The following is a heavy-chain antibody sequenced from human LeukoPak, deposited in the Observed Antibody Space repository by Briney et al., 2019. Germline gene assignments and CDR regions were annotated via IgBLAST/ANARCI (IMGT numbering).Heavy chain of an antibody. Sequence: QPGGSLRLSCAASGVTVSSNYMSWVRQAPGKGLEWVSVIYSGGSTYYADSVKGRFTISRANSKNTLYLQMNSLRAEDTAVYYCARSQGYQLPFDYWGQGTLVTVSS. CDR1: GVTVSSNY. V-gene: IGHV3-53*01. CDR3: ARSQGYQLPFDY. J-gene: IGHJ4*02. D-gene: IGHD2-2*01. CDR2: IYSGGST.